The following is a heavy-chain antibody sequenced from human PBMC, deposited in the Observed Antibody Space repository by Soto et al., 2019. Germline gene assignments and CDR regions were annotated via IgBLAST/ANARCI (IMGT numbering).Heavy chain of an antibody. CDR2: INHSGST. Sequence: QVQLQQWGAGLLKPSETLSLTCAVYGGSFSGYYWSWIRQPPGKGLEWIGEINHSGSTNYNPSLKSRVTISVDTSKNQFSLKLRSVTAADTAVYYCARGGIAVAGLDYWGQGTLVTVSS. CDR1: GGSFSGYY. V-gene: IGHV4-34*01. D-gene: IGHD6-19*01. CDR3: ARGGIAVAGLDY. J-gene: IGHJ4*02.